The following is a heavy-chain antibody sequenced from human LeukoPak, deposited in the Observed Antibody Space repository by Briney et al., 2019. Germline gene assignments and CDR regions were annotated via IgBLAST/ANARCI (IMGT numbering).Heavy chain of an antibody. V-gene: IGHV1-2*02. CDR3: ARAHEYGDLLIDY. Sequence: ASVKVSFTASGYTFTGYYMHWVRQAPGQGLEWMGWINPHSGGTNYAQKFQGRVTMTRDTSISTAYMDLSRLRSDDTAVYYCARAHEYGDLLIDYWGQGTLVTVSS. CDR2: INPHSGGT. CDR1: GYTFTGYY. J-gene: IGHJ4*02. D-gene: IGHD4-17*01.